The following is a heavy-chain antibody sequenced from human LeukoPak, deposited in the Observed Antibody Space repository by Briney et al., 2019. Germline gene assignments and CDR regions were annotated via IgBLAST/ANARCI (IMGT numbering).Heavy chain of an antibody. D-gene: IGHD3-3*01. V-gene: IGHV4-61*02. Sequence: SETLSLTCTVSGVSISSASYYWSWIRQPAGKGLEWIGRISTSGSTNYNPSLKSRVTLSVDTSKNQFSLKLSSVTAADTAVYYCATVSAVLEWLLSFDYWGQGTLVTVSS. J-gene: IGHJ4*02. CDR3: ATVSAVLEWLLSFDY. CDR2: ISTSGST. CDR1: GVSISSASYY.